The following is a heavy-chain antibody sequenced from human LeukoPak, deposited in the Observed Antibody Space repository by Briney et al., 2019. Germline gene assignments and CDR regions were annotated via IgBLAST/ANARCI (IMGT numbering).Heavy chain of an antibody. J-gene: IGHJ3*02. V-gene: IGHV3-9*01. D-gene: IGHD1-26*01. CDR1: GFTLNDYA. Sequence: GRSLRLSCAASGFTLNDYAMHWVRQAPGKGLEWVAGISWNSGSIGYADSVKGRFTISRDNAKNSLYLQMNSLRAEDTALYYCAKDLQWDKLGGSAFDIWGQGTMVTVSS. CDR2: ISWNSGSI. CDR3: AKDLQWDKLGGSAFDI.